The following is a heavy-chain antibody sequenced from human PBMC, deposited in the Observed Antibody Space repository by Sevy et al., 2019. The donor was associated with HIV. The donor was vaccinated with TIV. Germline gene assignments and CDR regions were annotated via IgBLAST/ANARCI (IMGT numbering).Heavy chain of an antibody. Sequence: ASVKVSCKASGGTFSSYAISWVRQAPGQGLEWMGGIIPIFGTANYAQKFQGRVRITADKSTSTAYMELGSLRSEDTAVYYCARAQTTVTLRGWAFDIWGQGTMVTVSS. CDR3: ARAQTTVTLRGWAFDI. CDR2: IIPIFGTA. CDR1: GGTFSSYA. V-gene: IGHV1-69*06. J-gene: IGHJ3*02. D-gene: IGHD4-17*01.